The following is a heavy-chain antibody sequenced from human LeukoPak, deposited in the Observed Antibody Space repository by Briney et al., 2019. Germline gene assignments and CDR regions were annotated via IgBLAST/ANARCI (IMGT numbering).Heavy chain of an antibody. V-gene: IGHV3-11*04. CDR1: GFTLSNYY. J-gene: IGHJ2*01. Sequence: GGSLRLSCAASGFTLSNYYMSWIRQTPGKGLEWISYMSSTGNTIYYEASVKGRFTVSRDSAKNSLFLQMDSLRAEDTCVYFCARSSDYFTYFGLWGRGSLVTVSS. CDR2: MSSTGNTI. D-gene: IGHD2/OR15-2a*01. CDR3: ARSSDYFTYFGL.